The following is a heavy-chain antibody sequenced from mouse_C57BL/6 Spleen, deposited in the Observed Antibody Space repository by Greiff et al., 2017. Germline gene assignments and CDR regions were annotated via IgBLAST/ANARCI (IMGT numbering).Heavy chain of an antibody. V-gene: IGHV1-69*01. CDR1: GYTFTSYW. Sequence: QVQLQQPGAELVMPGASVKLSCKASGYTFTSYWMHWVKPRPGQGLEWIGEIDPSDSYTNYNQKFKGKSTLTVDKSSSTAYMQLSSLTSEDSAVYYCARKGTFADYWGQGTSVTVSS. J-gene: IGHJ4*01. CDR2: IDPSDSYT. CDR3: ARKGTFADY.